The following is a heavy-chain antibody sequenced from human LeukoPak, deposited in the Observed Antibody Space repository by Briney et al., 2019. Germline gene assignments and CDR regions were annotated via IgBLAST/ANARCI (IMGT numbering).Heavy chain of an antibody. CDR2: MNPNSGNT. D-gene: IGHD2-15*01. CDR1: GYTFTSYD. CDR3: ASARLHDAFDI. Sequence: ASVKVSCKASGYTFTSYDINWVRQATGQGLEWMGWMNPNSGNTGYAQKFQGRVTITADESTSTAYMELSSLRSEDTAVYYCASARLHDAFDIWGQGTMVTVSS. V-gene: IGHV1-8*03. J-gene: IGHJ3*02.